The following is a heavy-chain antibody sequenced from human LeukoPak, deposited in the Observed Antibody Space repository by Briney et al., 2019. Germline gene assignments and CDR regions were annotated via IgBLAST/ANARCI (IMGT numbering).Heavy chain of an antibody. J-gene: IGHJ4*02. V-gene: IGHV1-24*01. CDR2: FDPEDGET. CDR1: GYTFTSYG. D-gene: IGHD5-18*01. Sequence: ASVKVSCKASGYTFTSYGTSWVRQAPGKGLEWMGGFDPEDGETIYAQKFQGRVTMTEDTSTDTAYMELSSLRSEDTAVYYCATDVDTAMVTAGVGTYWGQGTLVTVSS. CDR3: ATDVDTAMVTAGVGTY.